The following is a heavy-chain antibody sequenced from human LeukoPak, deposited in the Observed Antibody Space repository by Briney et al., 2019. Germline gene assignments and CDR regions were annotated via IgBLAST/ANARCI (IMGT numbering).Heavy chain of an antibody. CDR3: ARAAAGNYYYAMDV. V-gene: IGHV4-59*01. CDR1: GGSTSSYY. CDR2: ISDSGTT. Sequence: SETLSLTCSVSGGSTSSYYWNWIRQTPGKGLEWIGYISDSGTTNYNPSVKSRVTISVDTSKNQISLRLSSVTAADTAVYYCARAAAGNYYYAMDVWGQGTTATVSS. D-gene: IGHD6-13*01. J-gene: IGHJ6*02.